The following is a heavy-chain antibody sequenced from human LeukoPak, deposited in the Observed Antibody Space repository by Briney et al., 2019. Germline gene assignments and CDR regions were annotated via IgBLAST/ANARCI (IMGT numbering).Heavy chain of an antibody. J-gene: IGHJ6*02. Sequence: GGRLRLSPAASLLAPSGDSMTWVRRAPGARREWFSSISGNSSSIYYAGSVNGRFTISRDNAKTSLYLKMNSLRAEDTAVYYCASFHQRQLVRWDYNYGMDVWGQGTTVTVSS. V-gene: IGHV3-21*01. CDR2: ISGNSSSI. D-gene: IGHD6-13*01. CDR3: ASFHQRQLVRWDYNYGMDV. CDR1: LLAPSGDS.